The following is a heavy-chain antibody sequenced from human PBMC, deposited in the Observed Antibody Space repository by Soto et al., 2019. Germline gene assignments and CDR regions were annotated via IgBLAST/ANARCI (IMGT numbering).Heavy chain of an antibody. CDR2: IYSGGST. CDR1: GFTVSSNY. J-gene: IGHJ6*02. CDR3: AREGEYSYGYYYYYGMDV. V-gene: IGHV3-53*01. D-gene: IGHD5-18*01. Sequence: GGSLRLSCAASGFTVSSNYMSWVRQAPGKGLEWVSVIYSGGSTYYADSVKGRFTISRDNSKNTLYLQMNSLRAEDTAVYYCAREGEYSYGYYYYYGMDVWGQGTTVTVSS.